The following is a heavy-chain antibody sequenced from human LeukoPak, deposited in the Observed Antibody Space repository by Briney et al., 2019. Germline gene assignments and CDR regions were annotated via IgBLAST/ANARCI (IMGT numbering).Heavy chain of an antibody. J-gene: IGHJ5*02. CDR1: GDSIRSNNYH. D-gene: IGHD5-18*01. V-gene: IGHV4-39*01. CDR3: VRRVNTYGGWFDR. CDR2: IDYSGNT. Sequence: ETLSLTCSVSGDSIRSNNYHWGWIRPSPGKGLEWIGTIDYSGNTYYNPSLNSRVTISADTSRNQFSLKLSSVTAADTAIYYCVRRVNTYGGWFDRWGQGALVTVSS.